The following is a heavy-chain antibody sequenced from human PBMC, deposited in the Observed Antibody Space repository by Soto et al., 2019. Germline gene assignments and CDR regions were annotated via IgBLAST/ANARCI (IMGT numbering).Heavy chain of an antibody. CDR2: ISYDGSNK. CDR3: AFTSAAGDLSYYYYGMDV. Sequence: SGGSLRLSCAASGFTFSSYGMHWVRQAPGKGLEWVAVISYDGSNKYYADSVKGRFTISRDNSKNTLYLQVNSLRAEDTAVYYCAFTSAAGDLSYYYYGMDVWGQGTTVTVSS. V-gene: IGHV3-30*03. D-gene: IGHD6-13*01. J-gene: IGHJ6*02. CDR1: GFTFSSYG.